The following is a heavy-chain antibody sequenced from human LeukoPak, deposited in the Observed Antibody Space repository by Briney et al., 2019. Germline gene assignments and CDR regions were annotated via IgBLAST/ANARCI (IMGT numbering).Heavy chain of an antibody. Sequence: VASVKVSCKASGGTFSSYAISWVRQAPGQGLEWMGGIIPIFGTANYAQKFQGRVTITADESTSTAYMELSSLRSEDTAVYYCARDSDILTGYYIDYWGQGTLVTVSS. D-gene: IGHD3-9*01. CDR2: IIPIFGTA. V-gene: IGHV1-69*01. CDR3: ARDSDILTGYYIDY. CDR1: GGTFSSYA. J-gene: IGHJ4*02.